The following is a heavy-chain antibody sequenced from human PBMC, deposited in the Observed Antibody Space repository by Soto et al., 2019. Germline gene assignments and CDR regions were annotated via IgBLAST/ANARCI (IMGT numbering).Heavy chain of an antibody. CDR3: ARDSHQQEVVAAYHDAFDI. CDR2: IYYSGST. Sequence: SETLSLTCTVSGGSISSGGYYWSWIRQHPGKGLEWIGYIYYSGSTYYNPSLKSRVTISVDTSKNQFSLKLSSVTAADTAVYYCARDSHQQEVVAAYHDAFDIWSQGTMVTVSS. V-gene: IGHV4-31*03. D-gene: IGHD2-15*01. CDR1: GGSISSGGYY. J-gene: IGHJ3*02.